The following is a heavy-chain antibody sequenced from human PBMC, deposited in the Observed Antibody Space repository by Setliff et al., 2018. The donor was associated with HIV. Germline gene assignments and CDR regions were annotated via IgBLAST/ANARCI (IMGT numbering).Heavy chain of an antibody. J-gene: IGHJ2*01. V-gene: IGHV3-7*01. CDR3: ARDRDRQFNWYLDL. CDR1: GFTFNSYW. Sequence: ESLKISCAASGFTFNSYWMSWVRQAPGEGLEWVANIKRDGSEKDYADSVKGRFTISRDNAENSVHLQMNSLRAEDTAVYYCARDRDRQFNWYLDLWGRGTLVTVSS. CDR2: IKRDGSEK.